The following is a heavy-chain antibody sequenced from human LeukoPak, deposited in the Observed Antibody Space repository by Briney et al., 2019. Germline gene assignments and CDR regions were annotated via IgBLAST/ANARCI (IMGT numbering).Heavy chain of an antibody. CDR3: ARGRPVGASTVEDY. D-gene: IGHD1-26*01. Sequence: GGSLRLSCAATGFTVSSNYMSWVRQAPGQGLEWVSVIYSGGSTYYADSVKGRFTIPRDNSKNTLYLQMNKLRAEVTAVYYGARGRPVGASTVEDYWGQGTLVTVSS. CDR2: IYSGGST. V-gene: IGHV3-66*01. J-gene: IGHJ4*02. CDR1: GFTVSSNY.